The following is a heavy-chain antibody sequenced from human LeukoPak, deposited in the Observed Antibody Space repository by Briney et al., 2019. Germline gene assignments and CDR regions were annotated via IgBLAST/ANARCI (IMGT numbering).Heavy chain of an antibody. J-gene: IGHJ4*02. D-gene: IGHD3-22*01. V-gene: IGHV1-2*02. CDR1: GYTFTGYY. CDR2: INPNSGGT. Sequence: GASVKVSCKASGYTFTGYYMHWVRQAPGQGLEWMGWINPNSGGTNYAQKFQGRVTMTRDTSISTAYMELSRLRPDDTAVYYCARHVPKTYYYDSSGFFFDYWGQGTLVTVSS. CDR3: ARHVPKTYYYDSSGFFFDY.